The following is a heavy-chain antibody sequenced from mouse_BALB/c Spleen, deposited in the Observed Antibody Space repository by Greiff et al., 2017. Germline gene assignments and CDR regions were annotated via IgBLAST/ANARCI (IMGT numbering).Heavy chain of an antibody. D-gene: IGHD3-1*01. CDR3: ARAGYKEFAY. V-gene: IGHV5-9-4*01. CDR1: GFTFSSYA. Sequence: DVHLVESGGGLVKPGGSLKLSCAASGFTFSSYAMSWVRQSPEKRLEWVAEISSGGSYTYYPDTVTGRFTISRDNAKNTLYLEMSSLRSEDTAMYYCARAGYKEFAYWGQGTLVTVSA. CDR2: ISSGGSYT. J-gene: IGHJ3*01.